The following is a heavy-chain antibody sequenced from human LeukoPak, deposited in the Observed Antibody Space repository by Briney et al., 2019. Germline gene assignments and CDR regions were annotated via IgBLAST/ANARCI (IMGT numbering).Heavy chain of an antibody. CDR1: SGSISTSNYY. D-gene: IGHD3-22*01. Sequence: SETLSLTCTVSSGSISTSNYYWGWVRQPPGTALEWIGNIFYSGSTYYSPSLKSRVTISLDTSRNQFSLKLSSVTAADTAVYYCARHYYDSNGLGDWFDPWGQGTLVTVSS. CDR3: ARHYYDSNGLGDWFDP. CDR2: IFYSGST. V-gene: IGHV4-39*01. J-gene: IGHJ5*02.